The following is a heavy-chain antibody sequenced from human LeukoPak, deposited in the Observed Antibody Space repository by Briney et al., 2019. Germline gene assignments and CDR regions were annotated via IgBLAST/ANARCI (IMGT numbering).Heavy chain of an antibody. CDR2: VYTSGST. D-gene: IGHD1-20*01. CDR1: GGSISSYY. J-gene: IGHJ6*03. V-gene: IGHV4-4*07. Sequence: PSETLSLTCTVSGGSISSYYWSWIRQPAGKGLEWIGRVYTSGSTNYNPSLKSRVTMSVDTSKNQFSLKLSSVTAADTAVYYCARGGRAITGTPNYYYYYMDVWGKGTTVTVSS. CDR3: ARGGRAITGTPNYYYYYMDV.